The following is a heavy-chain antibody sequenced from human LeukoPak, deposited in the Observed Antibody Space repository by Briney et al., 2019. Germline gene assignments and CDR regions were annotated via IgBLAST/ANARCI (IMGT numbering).Heavy chain of an antibody. Sequence: GGSLRLCCVASGFTFSGFSIHWIRQAPGRGLEYVSAINGNGDKTFYTDSVRGRFTIFRDNSKNTLFLQMGSLRGEDTALYFCARIGMENFYDLWGQGTLVTVSS. CDR2: INGNGDKT. V-gene: IGHV3-64*02. J-gene: IGHJ5*02. D-gene: IGHD2/OR15-2a*01. CDR1: GFTFSGFS. CDR3: ARIGMENFYDL.